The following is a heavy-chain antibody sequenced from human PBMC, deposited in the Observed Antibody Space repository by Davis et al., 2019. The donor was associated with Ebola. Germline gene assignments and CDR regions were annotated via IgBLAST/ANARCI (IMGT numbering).Heavy chain of an antibody. CDR2: IHHSGTT. Sequence: PSETLSLTCTVSGASISGYYWGWIRQSPGQGLEWIGSIHHSGTTYYRTSLKSRVTLSVDTSKNQFSLNLSSVTAADTAIYYCVGDYGDYVNYFDFWGQGTLVTVSS. D-gene: IGHD4-17*01. J-gene: IGHJ4*02. CDR1: GASISGYY. CDR3: VGDYGDYVNYFDF. V-gene: IGHV4-38-2*02.